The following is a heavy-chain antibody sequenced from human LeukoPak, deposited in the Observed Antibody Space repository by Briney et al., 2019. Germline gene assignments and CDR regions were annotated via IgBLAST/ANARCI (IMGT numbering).Heavy chain of an antibody. J-gene: IGHJ4*02. CDR2: IKQDGSER. Sequence: GSLRLSCAGSGFTFSSYWMSWVRQAPGKGLEWVANIKQDGSERYYVDSVKGRFTISRDNAKNSLYLQMSSLRAEDTAVYYCARDGDINNWYGPFDYWGQGTLVTVSS. CDR3: ARDGDINNWYGPFDY. CDR1: GFTFSSYW. V-gene: IGHV3-7*01. D-gene: IGHD1-1*01.